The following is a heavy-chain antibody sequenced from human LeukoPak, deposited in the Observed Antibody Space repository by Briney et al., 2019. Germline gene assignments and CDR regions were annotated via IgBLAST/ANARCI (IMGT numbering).Heavy chain of an antibody. CDR2: IIPIFGTA. CDR3: ARGGLLYSYGYDY. Sequence: SVKVSCKASGGTFSSYAISLVRQAPGQGLEWMGRIIPIFGTANYAQKFQGRVTITTDESTSTAYMELSSLRSEDTAVYYCARGGLLYSYGYDYWGQGTLVTVSS. V-gene: IGHV1-69*05. J-gene: IGHJ4*02. CDR1: GGTFSSYA. D-gene: IGHD5-18*01.